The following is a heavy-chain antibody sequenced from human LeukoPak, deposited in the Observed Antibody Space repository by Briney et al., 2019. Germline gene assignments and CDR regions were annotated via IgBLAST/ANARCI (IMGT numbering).Heavy chain of an antibody. Sequence: PSETLSLTCTVSGGSMSTYYWTWIRQPPGKGLEWIGEINHSGSTNYNPSLKSRVTISLDTSKNQFSLRLSSVTAADTAVYYCARVMTTVTTFKTYSYGMDVWGQGTTVTVSS. J-gene: IGHJ6*02. D-gene: IGHD4-17*01. CDR3: ARVMTTVTTFKTYSYGMDV. CDR2: INHSGST. CDR1: GGSMSTYY. V-gene: IGHV4-34*01.